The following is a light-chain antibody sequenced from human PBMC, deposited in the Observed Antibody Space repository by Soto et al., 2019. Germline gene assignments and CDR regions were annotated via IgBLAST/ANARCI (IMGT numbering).Light chain of an antibody. J-gene: IGKJ1*01. CDR3: QQYNNWPGT. CDR1: QSVSSN. CDR2: GAS. Sequence: EIVMTQSPATLSVSPGERATLSCRPSQSVSSNLAWYQQKPGQAPRLLIYGASIRATGIPARFSGSGSGTEFTLTISSLQSEDFAVYYCQQYNNWPGTFGQGTKVEIK. V-gene: IGKV3D-15*01.